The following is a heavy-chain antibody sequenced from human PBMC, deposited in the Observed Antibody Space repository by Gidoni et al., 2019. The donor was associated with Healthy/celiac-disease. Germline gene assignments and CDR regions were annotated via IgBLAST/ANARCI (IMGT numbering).Heavy chain of an antibody. V-gene: IGHV3-30*18. CDR1: GFTFSSYG. J-gene: IGHJ4*02. D-gene: IGHD3-3*01. Sequence: VQLVESGGGVVQPGRSLRHSCAASGFTFSSYGMHWVRQAPGKGLWCVAVISYDGSNKYYADSVKGRFTISRDNSKNTLYLQMNSLRAEDTAVYYCAKISVRFLEWLFLDYWGQGTLVTVSS. CDR3: AKISVRFLEWLFLDY. CDR2: ISYDGSNK.